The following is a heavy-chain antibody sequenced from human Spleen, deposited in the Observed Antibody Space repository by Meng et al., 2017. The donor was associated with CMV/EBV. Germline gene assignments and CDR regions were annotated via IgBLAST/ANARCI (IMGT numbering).Heavy chain of an antibody. CDR2: IYPGDSDA. V-gene: IGHV5-51*01. Sequence: GESLKISCKGSGYTFDTYWIGWVRQMPGKGLEWMGIIYPGDSDATYNPSFQGQVTISADKSISTAYLQWSSLKASDTAIYYCARPNYYDSSGYYYFGYWGQGTLVTVSS. J-gene: IGHJ4*02. D-gene: IGHD3-22*01. CDR3: ARPNYYDSSGYYYFGY. CDR1: GYTFDTYW.